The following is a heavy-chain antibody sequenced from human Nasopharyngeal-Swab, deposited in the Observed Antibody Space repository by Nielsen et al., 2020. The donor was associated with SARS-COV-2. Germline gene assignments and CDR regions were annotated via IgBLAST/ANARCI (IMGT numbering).Heavy chain of an antibody. CDR1: VLTCSTSS. CDR2: ITGSGDTT. V-gene: IGHV3-23*01. J-gene: IGHJ3*02. Sequence: SLKISYAASVLTCSTSSRNWVRPPPGKGLEWVSAITGSGDTTYFADSVRGRFTISKDNSKNTLYQQMNSPRAEDTAVYYCAKDPYGGNFAFDIWGQGTMVTVFS. D-gene: IGHD4-23*01. CDR3: AKDPYGGNFAFDI.